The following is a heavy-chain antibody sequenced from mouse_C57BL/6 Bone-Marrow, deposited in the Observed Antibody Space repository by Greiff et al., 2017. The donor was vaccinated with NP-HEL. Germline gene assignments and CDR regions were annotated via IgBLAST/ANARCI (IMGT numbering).Heavy chain of an antibody. CDR3: ARHEDRELGLYYFDY. J-gene: IGHJ2*01. V-gene: IGHV1-62-2*01. D-gene: IGHD4-1*01. Sequence: VQGVESGAELVKPGASVKLSCKASGYTFTEYTIHWVKQRSGQGLEWLGWFYPGGGSIKYNEKFTDKATLTAYKSSSTVYMELSRLTSEDSAVYFCARHEDRELGLYYFDYWGQGTTLTVSS. CDR1: GYTFTEYT. CDR2: FYPGGGSI.